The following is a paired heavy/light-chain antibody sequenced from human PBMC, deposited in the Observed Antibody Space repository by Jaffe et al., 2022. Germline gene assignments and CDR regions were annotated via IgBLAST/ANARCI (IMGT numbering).Light chain of an antibody. CDR1: SNDVGNYKF. Sequence: QSALTQPASVSGFPGQSITISCTGTSNDVGNYKFVSWYQQHPGKVPKLIIYDVSDRPSGVSNRFSGSKSGNTASLTISGLQAEDEADYYCSSYTSISTWVFGGGTKVTVL. CDR2: DVS. J-gene: IGLJ3*02. V-gene: IGLV2-14*03. CDR3: SSYTSISTWV.
Heavy chain of an antibody. CDR2: FHSGGTT. Sequence: QVQLQESGPGLVKPSQTLSLTCTVAGGSITSGNYYWTWIRQPAGKGLEWIGRFHSGGTTNYSPSLKSRVTISVDASKNQFSLELSSVTAADTAVYYCARGRPFGDWGQGTLVTVSS. CDR1: GGSITSGNYY. V-gene: IGHV4-61*02. CDR3: ARGRPFGD. J-gene: IGHJ4*02.